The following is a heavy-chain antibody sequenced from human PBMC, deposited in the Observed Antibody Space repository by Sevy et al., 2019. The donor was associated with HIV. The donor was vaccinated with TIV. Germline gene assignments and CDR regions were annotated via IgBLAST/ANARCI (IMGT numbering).Heavy chain of an antibody. Sequence: GGSLRLSCAASGFTFSSYEMNWVRQAPGKGLEWVSYITLSGSTIYYANSVKVRFTISIDNAKNSMYLQMNSLRAEATAVYYCARDRQGITVAGTAIDYWGQGTLVTVSS. V-gene: IGHV3-48*03. D-gene: IGHD6-19*01. CDR2: ITLSGSTI. CDR3: ARDRQGITVAGTAIDY. J-gene: IGHJ4*02. CDR1: GFTFSSYE.